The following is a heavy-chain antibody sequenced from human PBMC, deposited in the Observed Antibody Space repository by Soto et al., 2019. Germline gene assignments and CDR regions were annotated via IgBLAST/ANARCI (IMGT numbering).Heavy chain of an antibody. CDR1: GGSFSGYY. CDR3: ARGRGYYYYMDG. CDR2: INHSGST. D-gene: IGHD3-10*01. J-gene: IGHJ6*03. Sequence: PSETLSLTCAVYGGSFSGYYWRWILQPPGKGLEWIGEINHSGSTNYNPSLKSRVTISVDTSKNQFSLKLSSVTAADTAVYYCARGRGYYYYMDGWGKGNTVTVS. V-gene: IGHV4-34*01.